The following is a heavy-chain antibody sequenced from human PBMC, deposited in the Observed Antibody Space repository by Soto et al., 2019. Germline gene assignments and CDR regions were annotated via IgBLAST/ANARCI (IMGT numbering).Heavy chain of an antibody. Sequence: ASVKVSCKASGGTFSSYTISWVRQAPGQGLEWMGRIIPILGIANYAQKFQGRVTITADKSTSTAYMELSSLGSEDTAVYYCAGFSGWSGHIEYWGQGTLVTVSS. D-gene: IGHD6-19*01. J-gene: IGHJ4*02. V-gene: IGHV1-69*02. CDR2: IIPILGIA. CDR3: AGFSGWSGHIEY. CDR1: GGTFSSYT.